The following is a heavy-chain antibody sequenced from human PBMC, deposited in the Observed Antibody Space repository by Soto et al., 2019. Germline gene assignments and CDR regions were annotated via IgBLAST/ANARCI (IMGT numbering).Heavy chain of an antibody. CDR1: GGTFSSYS. J-gene: IGHJ4*02. CDR3: ARDAGMDYGDCGSPFGY. V-gene: IGHV1-69*15. CDR2: IIPIFGTA. Sequence: QVQLVQSGAEVKKPGSSVKVSCKASGGTFSSYSINWVRQAPGQGLEWMGRIIPIFGTANYAQKFQARVTITADESTSADYMELSSLRSQDAAVYYCARDAGMDYGDCGSPFGYWGQGTLVSVSS. D-gene: IGHD4-17*01.